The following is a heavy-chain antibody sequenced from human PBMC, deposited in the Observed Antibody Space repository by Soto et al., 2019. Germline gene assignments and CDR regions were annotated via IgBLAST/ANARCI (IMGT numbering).Heavy chain of an antibody. V-gene: IGHV3-30-3*01. CDR2: ISLDGSNK. CDR1: GFIFSNYA. Sequence: QVQLVESGGGVVQPGRSLRLSCAASGFIFSNYAMHWVRQAPGKGLEWVAVISLDGSNKYYADSVKGRCNIYRDESNNTLYLQMNRLRGEDTAVYYCAMEAIDWQYFDYWAQGTLVTVSS. D-gene: IGHD2-21*01. J-gene: IGHJ4*02. CDR3: AMEAIDWQYFDY.